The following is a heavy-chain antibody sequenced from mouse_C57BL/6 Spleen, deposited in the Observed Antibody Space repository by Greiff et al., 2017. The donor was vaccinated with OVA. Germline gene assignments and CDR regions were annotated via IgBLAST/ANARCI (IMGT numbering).Heavy chain of an antibody. V-gene: IGHV1-50*01. D-gene: IGHD2-10*02. CDR3: AEGRYGNGYFDY. CDR1: GYTFTSYW. Sequence: QVQLQQPGAELVKPGASVKLSCKASGYTFTSYWMQWVKQRPGQGLEWIGEIDPSDSYTNYNQKFKGKATLTVDTSSSTAYMQLSSLTSEESAVYYCAEGRYGNGYFDYWGQGTTLTVSS. CDR2: IDPSDSYT. J-gene: IGHJ2*01.